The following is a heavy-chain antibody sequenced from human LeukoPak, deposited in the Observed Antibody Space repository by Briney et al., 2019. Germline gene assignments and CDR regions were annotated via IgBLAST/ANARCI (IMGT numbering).Heavy chain of an antibody. V-gene: IGHV1-8*01. CDR2: MNPKSGNT. J-gene: IGHJ4*02. CDR3: ARVTGSIDY. D-gene: IGHD2-8*02. CDR1: GYTYTNYE. Sequence: ASVKVSCKPSGYTYTNYEINWVRQPTGQGLEWMGWMNPKSGNTGFAQRFQGRVTMTRDTSISTAYMELSSLRPEDTAVYYCARVTGSIDYWGQGTLVTVSS.